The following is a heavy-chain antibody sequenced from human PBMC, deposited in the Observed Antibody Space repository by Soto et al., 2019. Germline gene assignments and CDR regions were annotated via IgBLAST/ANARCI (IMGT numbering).Heavy chain of an antibody. J-gene: IGHJ6*01. D-gene: IGHD3-10*01. V-gene: IGHV3-30*18. CDR3: AKDLYGSETYTDYCGMDV. CDR1: GFTFSRFG. CDR2: ISYDGSNR. Sequence: QVQLVESGGGVVQPGRSLRLSCAASGFTFSRFGMHWVRQAPGKGLEWVAVISYDGSNRFYADSVKGRFTISRDNSKNTLYLQMNSLRPEDTAVYYCAKDLYGSETYTDYCGMDVW.